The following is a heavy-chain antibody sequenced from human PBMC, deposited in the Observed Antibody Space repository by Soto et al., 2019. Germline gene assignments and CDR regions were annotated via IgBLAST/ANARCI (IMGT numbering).Heavy chain of an antibody. J-gene: IGHJ4*02. CDR1: GFTSSGFP. CDR2: IKIRSYNYAT. V-gene: IGHV3-73*02. CDR3: ARLWAGGDGYDSPPYYLDY. Sequence: EVQLVESGGGLFKLGNSGTFPCEPPGFTSSGFPIHWAAQPSGGGRGGIGRIKIRSYNYATAYTAALKGRFTLSRDDSKNTAYLQMSNLKTEDTAVYYCARLWAGGDGYDSPPYYLDYWGQGTLVTVSS. D-gene: IGHD3-22*01.